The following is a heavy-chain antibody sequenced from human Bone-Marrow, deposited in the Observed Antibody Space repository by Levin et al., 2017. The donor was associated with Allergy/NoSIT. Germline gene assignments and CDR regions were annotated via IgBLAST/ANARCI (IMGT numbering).Heavy chain of an antibody. CDR1: GFTFSRYA. J-gene: IGHJ6*03. V-gene: IGHV3-30-3*01. D-gene: IGHD4-11*01. CDR2: ISYDGSNK. Sequence: GGSLRLSCAASGFTFSRYAMHWVRQAPGKGLEWVAVISYDGSNKYYADSVKGRFTISRDNSKNTLYLQMNSLRAEDTAVFYCARAGMTTVSGAYYYYMDGWGKGTTVTVSS. CDR3: ARAGMTTVSGAYYYYMDG.